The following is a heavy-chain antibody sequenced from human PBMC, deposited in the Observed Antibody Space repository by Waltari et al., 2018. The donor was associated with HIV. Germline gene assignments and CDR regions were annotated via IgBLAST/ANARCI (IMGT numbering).Heavy chain of an antibody. CDR3: ARDLIFYYDTSDYYPFDY. J-gene: IGHJ4*02. CDR2: INPNSGNT. CDR1: GYTFTAYY. Sequence: QVQLVQSGAAVKKPGASVKVSCKASGYTFTAYYRHWVRQARGQGLEWLGWINPNSGNTIYAQNFQGRVSMTRDTSIRTAYMELSRLRSDDTAVYYCARDLIFYYDTSDYYPFDYWGQGTLVTVSS. V-gene: IGHV1-2*02. D-gene: IGHD3-22*01.